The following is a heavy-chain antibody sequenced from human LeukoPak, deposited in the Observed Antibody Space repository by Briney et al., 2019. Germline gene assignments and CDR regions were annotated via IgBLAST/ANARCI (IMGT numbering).Heavy chain of an antibody. J-gene: IGHJ3*02. CDR1: GFTFSSYS. D-gene: IGHD4-17*01. CDR2: ISSSSSTI. Sequence: GGSLRLSCAASGFTFSSYSMNWVRQAPGKGLEWVSYISSSSSTIYYADSVKGRSTISRDNAKNSLYLQMNSLRAEDTAVYYCARIRMTTVTADAFDIWGQGTMVTVSS. CDR3: ARIRMTTVTADAFDI. V-gene: IGHV3-48*04.